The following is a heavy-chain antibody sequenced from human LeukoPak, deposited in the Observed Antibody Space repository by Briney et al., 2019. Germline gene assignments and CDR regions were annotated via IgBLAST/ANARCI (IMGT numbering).Heavy chain of an antibody. CDR3: ARDKYYYDSSGYFDP. V-gene: IGHV1-18*01. J-gene: IGHJ5*02. CDR1: GYTFTSYG. Sequence: ASVKVSCKASGYTFTSYGISWVRQAPGQGLEWMGWISAYNGNTNYAQKLQGRVTMTTDTSTSTAYMELRSLRSDDTAVYYCARDKYYYDSSGYFDPWGQGTLVTVSS. CDR2: ISAYNGNT. D-gene: IGHD3-22*01.